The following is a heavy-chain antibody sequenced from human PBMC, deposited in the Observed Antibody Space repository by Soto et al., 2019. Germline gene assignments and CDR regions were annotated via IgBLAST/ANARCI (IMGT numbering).Heavy chain of an antibody. CDR3: AKWGGAGSGY. CDR1: RFIFISYG. Sequence: PGRSLRLSCAAPRFIFISYGMHWVRQAPGKGLEWLAVTSYDGNNKYYGDSVKGRFAISRDESKNTLYLQMTSLRAEDTAVYYCAKWGGAGSGYWGQGTLVTVSS. CDR2: TSYDGNNK. J-gene: IGHJ4*02. V-gene: IGHV3-30*18. D-gene: IGHD1-26*01.